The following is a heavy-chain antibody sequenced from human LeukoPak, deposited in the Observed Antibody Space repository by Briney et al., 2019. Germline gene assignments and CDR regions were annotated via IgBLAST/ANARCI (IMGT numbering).Heavy chain of an antibody. D-gene: IGHD3-9*01. Sequence: GGSLRLSCAASGFTFSSYSMNWVRQAPGKGLEWVSSISSSSSYIYYADSVKGRFTISRDNAKNSLYLQMNSLRAEDTAVYYCARDYDIGPNGFDPWGQGTLVTVSS. V-gene: IGHV3-21*01. CDR3: ARDYDIGPNGFDP. CDR2: ISSSSSYI. CDR1: GFTFSSYS. J-gene: IGHJ5*02.